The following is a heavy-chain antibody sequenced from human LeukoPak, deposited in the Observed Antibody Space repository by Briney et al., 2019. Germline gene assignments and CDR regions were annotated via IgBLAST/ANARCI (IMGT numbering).Heavy chain of an antibody. CDR2: ISYDGSNK. J-gene: IGHJ4*02. CDR3: AREAAPGGVY. V-gene: IGHV3-30*19. CDR1: GFIFSTYG. Sequence: GGSLRLSCVASGFIFSTYGLHWVRQSPGRGLEWVAVISYDGSNKYYADSVKGRFTISRDNSKNTLYLQMNSLRAEDTAVYYCAREAAPGGVYWGQGTLVTVSS. D-gene: IGHD2-15*01.